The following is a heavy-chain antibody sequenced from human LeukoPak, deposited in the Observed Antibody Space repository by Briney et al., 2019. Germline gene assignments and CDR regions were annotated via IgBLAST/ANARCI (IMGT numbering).Heavy chain of an antibody. V-gene: IGHV1-69*13. Sequence: SVKVSCKASVGTFSSYAISWVRQAPGQGLEWMGGIIPIFCTANYAQKFQGRVTITADESTSTAYMELSSLRSEDTAVYYCASFVGVAPFYYYYGMDVWGQGTTVTVSS. D-gene: IGHD3-3*01. J-gene: IGHJ6*02. CDR2: IIPIFCTA. CDR1: VGTFSSYA. CDR3: ASFVGVAPFYYYYGMDV.